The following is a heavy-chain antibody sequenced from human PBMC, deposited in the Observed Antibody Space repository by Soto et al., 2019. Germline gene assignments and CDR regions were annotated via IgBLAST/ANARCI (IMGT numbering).Heavy chain of an antibody. CDR2: IIPILGIA. V-gene: IGHV1-69*02. D-gene: IGHD4-17*01. CDR3: ARGQTTVTFKRKTSEYFQH. CDR1: GGTFSSYT. J-gene: IGHJ1*01. Sequence: ASVKVSCKASGGTFSSYTISWVRQAPGQGLEWMGRIIPILGIANYAQKFQGRVTITADKSTSTAYMELSSLRSEDTAVYYCARGQTTVTFKRKTSEYFQHWGQGTLVTVSS.